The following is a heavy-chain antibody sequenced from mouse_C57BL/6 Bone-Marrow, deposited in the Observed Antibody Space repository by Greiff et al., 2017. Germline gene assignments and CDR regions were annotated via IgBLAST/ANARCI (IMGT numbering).Heavy chain of an antibody. Sequence: EVQLVESGPGLVKPSQSLSLTCSVTGYSITSGYYWNWIRQFPGNKLEWLGYISYDGSNNYNPSLKNRTSITRDTSKNQFCLKLNSVTTEDTATYYCARDRNVHWYFDVWGTGTTVTVAS. V-gene: IGHV3-6*01. J-gene: IGHJ1*03. CDR1: GYSITSGYY. CDR2: ISYDGSN. CDR3: ARDRNVHWYFDV.